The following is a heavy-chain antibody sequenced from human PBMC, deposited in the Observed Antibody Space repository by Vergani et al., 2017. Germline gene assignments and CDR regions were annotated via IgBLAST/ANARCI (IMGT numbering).Heavy chain of an antibody. V-gene: IGHV3-33*08. CDR1: GFTFSSYS. CDR3: ARGGLASNWFDP. J-gene: IGHJ5*02. CDR2: IWYDGSNK. Sequence: VQLLESGGGLVQPGGSLRLSCAASGFTFSSYSMNWVRQAPGKGLEWVAVIWYDGSNKYYADSVKGRFTISRDNSKNTLYLQMNSLRAEDTAVYYCARGGLASNWFDPWGQGTLVTVSS. D-gene: IGHD1-26*01.